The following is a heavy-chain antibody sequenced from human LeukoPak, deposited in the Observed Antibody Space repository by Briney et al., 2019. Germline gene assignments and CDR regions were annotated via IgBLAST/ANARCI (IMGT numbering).Heavy chain of an antibody. J-gene: IGHJ6*02. CDR3: VRSSGSDRSYYYYGMDV. CDR1: RFTFSSYA. V-gene: IGHV3-23*01. D-gene: IGHD5-12*01. Sequence: GGSLRLSCAASRFTFSSYAMSWVRQAPGKGLEWVSAISGSGGSTYYADSVKGRFTISRDNSKSTLYLQMNSLRAEDTAVYYCVRSSGSDRSYYYYGMDVWGQGTTVTVSS. CDR2: ISGSGGST.